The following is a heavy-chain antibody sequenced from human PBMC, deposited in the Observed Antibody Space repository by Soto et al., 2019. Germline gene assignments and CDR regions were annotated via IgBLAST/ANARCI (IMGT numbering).Heavy chain of an antibody. CDR3: ARSDAKNFNWLES. V-gene: IGHV1-8*01. D-gene: IGHD1-7*01. J-gene: IGHJ5*01. Sequence: QVQLVQSGAEVKTPGASVKVSCKASGYTFASYDINWVRQAPGQGREWMGWMNPNSGNTGYAQKLQSTLTMNIDTAFSIGDMELSSLRNEAKDVYYCARSDAKNFNWLESWGQGALVTVSP. CDR2: MNPNSGNT. CDR1: GYTFASYD.